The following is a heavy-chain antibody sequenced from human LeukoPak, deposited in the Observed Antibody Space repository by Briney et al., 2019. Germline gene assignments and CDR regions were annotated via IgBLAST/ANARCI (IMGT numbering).Heavy chain of an antibody. J-gene: IGHJ4*02. CDR1: GFTFSSYA. V-gene: IGHV3-30-3*01. CDR3: AREGDDSSGYYLFDY. CDR2: ISYDGSNK. D-gene: IGHD3-22*01. Sequence: GRSLRLSCAASGFTFSSYAMHWARQAPGKGLEWVAVISYDGSNKYYADSVKGRFTISRDNSKNTLYLQMNSLRAEDTAVYYCAREGDDSSGYYLFDYWGQGTLVTVSP.